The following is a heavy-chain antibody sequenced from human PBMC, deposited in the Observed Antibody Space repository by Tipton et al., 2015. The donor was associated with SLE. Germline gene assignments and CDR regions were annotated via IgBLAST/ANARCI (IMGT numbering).Heavy chain of an antibody. V-gene: IGHV4-34*01. CDR3: ARLRGTWYFDL. Sequence: TLSLTCAVYGGSFSGYYWSWIRQPPGKGLEWIGEINHSGSTNYNPSLKSRVTISVDTSKNQFSLKLSSVTAADTAVYYCARLRGTWYFDLWGRGTLVTVSS. D-gene: IGHD1-1*01. J-gene: IGHJ2*01. CDR2: INHSGST. CDR1: GGSFSGYY.